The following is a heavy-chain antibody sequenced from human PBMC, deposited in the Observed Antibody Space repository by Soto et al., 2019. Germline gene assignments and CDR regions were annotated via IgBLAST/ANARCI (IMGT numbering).Heavy chain of an antibody. Sequence: SETLSLTCTVSGGSISSGGYYWSWIRQHPGKGLEWIGYIYYSGSTYYNPSLKSRVTISVDTSKNQFSLKLSSVTAADTAVYYCSRDITILAVAPNVWGTGTTVTVSS. CDR1: GGSISSGGYY. V-gene: IGHV4-31*03. CDR2: IYYSGST. J-gene: IGHJ6*04. CDR3: SRDITILAVAPNV. D-gene: IGHD3-3*01.